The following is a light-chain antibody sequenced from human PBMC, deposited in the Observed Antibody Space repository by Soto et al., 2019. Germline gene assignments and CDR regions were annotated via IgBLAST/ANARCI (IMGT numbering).Light chain of an antibody. J-gene: IGLJ1*01. CDR1: SRDVGGYNY. CDR2: DVS. CDR3: SSYTSSSTYV. Sequence: QSALTQPASVSGSPGQSITISCTGTSRDVGGYNYVSWYQQHPGKAPKLMIYDVSNRPSGVSDRFSGSKSANTASLTISGLQAEDEADYYCSSYTSSSTYVFGTGTKVTVL. V-gene: IGLV2-14*01.